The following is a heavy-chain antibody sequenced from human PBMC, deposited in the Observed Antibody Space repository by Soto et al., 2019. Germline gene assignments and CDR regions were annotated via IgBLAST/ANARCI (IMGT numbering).Heavy chain of an antibody. CDR3: ARTFGGSRGYFDY. D-gene: IGHD1-26*01. J-gene: IGHJ4*02. V-gene: IGHV3-53*01. CDR2: LYSGGST. CDR1: EFTVSSNY. Sequence: EVQLVESGGGLIQPGGSLRLSCAVSEFTVSSNYMSWVRRARGKGLEWVSLLYSGGSTYFADSVKGRFTISRDNSKNTLYLQMNSLRAEDTAVYYCARTFGGSRGYFDYWGQGTLVTVSS.